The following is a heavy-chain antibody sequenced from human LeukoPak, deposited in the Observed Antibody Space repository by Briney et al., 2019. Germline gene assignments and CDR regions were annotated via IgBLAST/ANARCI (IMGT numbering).Heavy chain of an antibody. CDR3: ASPGGIAAAGDAFDI. V-gene: IGHV3-43D*03. D-gene: IGHD6-13*01. CDR1: GFTFDDYA. Sequence: GGSLRLSCAASGFTFDDYAMHWVRQAPGKGLEWVSLISWDGGSTYYADSVKGRFTISRDNAKNTLYLQMNSLRAEDTAVYYCASPGGIAAAGDAFDIWGQGTMVTVSS. J-gene: IGHJ3*02. CDR2: ISWDGGST.